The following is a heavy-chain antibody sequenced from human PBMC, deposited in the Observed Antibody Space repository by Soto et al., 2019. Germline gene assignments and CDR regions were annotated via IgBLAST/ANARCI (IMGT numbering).Heavy chain of an antibody. D-gene: IGHD3-22*01. CDR3: ARDLFNYDSSGYYQPYYFDY. J-gene: IGHJ4*02. CDR2: ISAYNGNT. Sequence: EASVKVSCKASGYTFTSYGISWVRQAPGRGLEWMGWISAYNGNTNYAQKLQGRVTMTTDTSTSTAYMELRSLRSDDTAVYYCARDLFNYDSSGYYQPYYFDYWGQGTLVTVS. CDR1: GYTFTSYG. V-gene: IGHV1-18*01.